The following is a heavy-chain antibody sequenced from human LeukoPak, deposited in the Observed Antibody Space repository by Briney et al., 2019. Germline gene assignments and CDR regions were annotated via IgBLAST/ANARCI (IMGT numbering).Heavy chain of an antibody. Sequence: ASVKVSCKASGYTFTDYNMHRVRQAPGQGLEWMGRIIPNSGGANYAQKFQGRGTMTRDTSISTAYMELSRLRSDDTAVYYCASFNGDYGDYWGQGTLVTVSS. CDR2: IIPNSGGA. V-gene: IGHV1-2*06. J-gene: IGHJ4*02. CDR1: GYTFTDYN. D-gene: IGHD4-17*01. CDR3: ASFNGDYGDY.